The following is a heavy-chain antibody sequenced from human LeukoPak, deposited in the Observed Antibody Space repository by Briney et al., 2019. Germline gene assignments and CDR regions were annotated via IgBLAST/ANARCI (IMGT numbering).Heavy chain of an antibody. CDR1: GYTFTSYD. CDR2: MNPNSGNT. V-gene: IGHV1-8*01. CDR3: ARAHAIPYSSSWRAFDI. Sequence: ASVKVSCKASGYTFTSYDVNWVRQATGQGLEWMGWMNPNSGNTGYAQKFQGRVTITRNTSISTAYMELSSLRSEDTAVYYCARAHAIPYSSSWRAFDIWGQGTMVTVSS. J-gene: IGHJ3*02. D-gene: IGHD6-13*01.